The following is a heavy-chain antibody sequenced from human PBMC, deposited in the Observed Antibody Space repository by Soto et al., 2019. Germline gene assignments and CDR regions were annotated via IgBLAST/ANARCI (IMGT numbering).Heavy chain of an antibody. Sequence: EVQLLESGGGLVQPGGSLRLSCAASGFTFSNYAMSWVRQAPGKALEWVSSINIVGGATNYADSVRGRFPMSRDDSRNTVFLQMNSLRAEDTAVYYCTENYYFDSWGQGTLVTVSS. J-gene: IGHJ4*02. CDR1: GFTFSNYA. CDR3: TENYYFDS. CDR2: INIVGGAT. V-gene: IGHV3-23*01.